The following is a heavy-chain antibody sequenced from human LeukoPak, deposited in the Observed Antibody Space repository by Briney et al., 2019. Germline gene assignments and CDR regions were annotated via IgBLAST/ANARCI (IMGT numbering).Heavy chain of an antibody. D-gene: IGHD3-22*01. CDR3: ARQSSGYFFYFDY. J-gene: IGHJ4*02. V-gene: IGHV4-38-2*02. CDR1: GYSISSGYY. Sequence: PSETLSLTCTVSGYSISSGYYWGWIRQPPGKGLEWIGSIYHSGSTYYNPSLKRRVTISVDTSKNQFSLKLSSVTAADTAVYYRARQSSGYFFYFDYWGQGTLVTVSS. CDR2: IYHSGST.